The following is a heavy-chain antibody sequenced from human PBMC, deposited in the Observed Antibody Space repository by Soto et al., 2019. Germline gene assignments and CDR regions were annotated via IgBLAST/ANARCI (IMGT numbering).Heavy chain of an antibody. CDR2: INHSGST. CDR3: ARGTRWEGCSRYYYYGMDV. J-gene: IGHJ6*02. V-gene: IGHV4-34*01. D-gene: IGHD1-26*01. CDR1: GWYFSGYD. Sequence: AGTLARTYAFYGWYFSGYDWRLIRPPPGKGLVLIGEINHSGSTNYNPALKCRVTISVDTSKNHFTLKLSSVTAADTAVYYCARGTRWEGCSRYYYYGMDVWGQGTTVTVSS.